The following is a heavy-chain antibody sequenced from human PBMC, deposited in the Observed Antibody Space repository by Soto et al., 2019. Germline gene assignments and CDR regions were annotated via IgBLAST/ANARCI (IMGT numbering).Heavy chain of an antibody. CDR3: ARGEGSDNSGFDS. CDR2: IYYSGDT. V-gene: IGHV4-39*07. CDR1: GDSISSSGYY. Sequence: SETLSLTCSVSGDSISSSGYYWGWIRQPPGKGLEWIGTIYYSGDTYYNPSLKSRVTISVDTSKNQFSLKLSSVTAADTAVYYWARGEGSDNSGFDSWGLGNLVTV. J-gene: IGHJ4*02. D-gene: IGHD6-19*01.